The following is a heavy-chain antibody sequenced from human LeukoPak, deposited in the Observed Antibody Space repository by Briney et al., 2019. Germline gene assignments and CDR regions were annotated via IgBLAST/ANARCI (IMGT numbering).Heavy chain of an antibody. Sequence: PGGSLRLSCAASGFTFSSYWMHWVRQAPGKGLVWVSRINTDESSTNYADSVKGRFTISRDNAKNTLYLQMNSLRAEDTAVYYCARGEVYGSGKTDYWGQGTLVTVSS. CDR1: GFTFSSYW. D-gene: IGHD3-10*01. V-gene: IGHV3-74*01. J-gene: IGHJ4*02. CDR2: INTDESST. CDR3: ARGEVYGSGKTDY.